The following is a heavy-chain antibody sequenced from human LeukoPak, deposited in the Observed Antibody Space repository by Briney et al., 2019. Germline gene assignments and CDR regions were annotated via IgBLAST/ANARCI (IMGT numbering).Heavy chain of an antibody. D-gene: IGHD3-10*01. V-gene: IGHV3-30*04. CDR2: ISYDGSNK. CDR3: ARDRSLTDY. Sequence: PGRSLRLSCAASGFTFSSYAMHWVRQAPGKGLEWVAVISYDGSNKYYADSVKGRFTISRDNSKNTLYLQMNSLRAEDTAVYYCARDRSLTDYWGQGTLVTASS. CDR1: GFTFSSYA. J-gene: IGHJ4*02.